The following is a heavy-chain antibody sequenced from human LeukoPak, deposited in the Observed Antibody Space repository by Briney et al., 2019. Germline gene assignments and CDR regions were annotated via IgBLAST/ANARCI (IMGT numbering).Heavy chain of an antibody. J-gene: IGHJ4*02. Sequence: ASVKVSCKASGGTFSSYTISWVRQAPGQGLEWMGIINPSGGSTSYAQKFQGRVTMTRDTSTSTVYMELSSLRSEDTAVYYCARDKSIPIPGFDYWGQGTLVTVSS. CDR1: GGTFSSYT. V-gene: IGHV1-46*01. CDR3: ARDKSIPIPGFDY. D-gene: IGHD2-21*01. CDR2: INPSGGST.